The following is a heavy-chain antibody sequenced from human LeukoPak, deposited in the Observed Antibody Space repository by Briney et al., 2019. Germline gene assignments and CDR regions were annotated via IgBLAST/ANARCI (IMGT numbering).Heavy chain of an antibody. V-gene: IGHV1-8*01. Sequence: ASVKVSCKASGYTFTSYDINWVRQATGQGLEWMGWMNPNSGNTGYAQKFQGRVTMTRNTSISTAYMELSSLRSEDTAAYYCARAAARRKDAFDIWGQGTMVTVSS. J-gene: IGHJ3*02. CDR1: GYTFTSYD. CDR2: MNPNSGNT. D-gene: IGHD6-6*01. CDR3: ARAAARRKDAFDI.